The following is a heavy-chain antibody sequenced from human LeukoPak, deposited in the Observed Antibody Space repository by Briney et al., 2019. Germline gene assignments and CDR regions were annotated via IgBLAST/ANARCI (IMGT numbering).Heavy chain of an antibody. CDR1: GFTFSSYS. Sequence: PGGSLRLSCAASGFTFSSYSMNWVRQAPGKGLEWVSYISSSSSTIYYADSVKGRFTISRDNAKNSLYLQMNSLRAEDTAVYYCARDPSSSWPYNWFDPWGQGTLVTVSS. J-gene: IGHJ5*02. CDR3: ARDPSSSWPYNWFDP. D-gene: IGHD6-13*01. V-gene: IGHV3-48*01. CDR2: ISSSSSTI.